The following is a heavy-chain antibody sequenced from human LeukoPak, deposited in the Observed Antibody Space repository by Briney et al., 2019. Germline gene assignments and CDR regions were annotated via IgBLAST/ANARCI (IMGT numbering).Heavy chain of an antibody. D-gene: IGHD4-23*01. V-gene: IGHV1-69*05. CDR1: GGTFSSNA. Sequence: SVKVSCKASGGTFSSNAISWVRQAPGQGLEWMGGIIPIFGTANYAQKFQGRVTITTDESTSTAYMELSSLRSEDTAVYYCARVRGTVANSGFKVYYFDYWGQGTLVTVSS. CDR2: IIPIFGTA. J-gene: IGHJ4*02. CDR3: ARVRGTVANSGFKVYYFDY.